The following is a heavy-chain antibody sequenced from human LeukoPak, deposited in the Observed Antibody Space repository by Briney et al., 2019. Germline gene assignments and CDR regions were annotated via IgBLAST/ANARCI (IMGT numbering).Heavy chain of an antibody. V-gene: IGHV4-39*07. CDR2: IYYSGST. CDR3: AREVGATEEGWFDP. D-gene: IGHD1-26*01. CDR1: GGSISSSSYY. Sequence: SETLSLTCTVSGGSISSSSYYWGWIRQPPGKGLEWIGCIYYSGSTYYNPSLKSRVTISVDTSKNRFSLKLSSVTAADTAVYCCAREVGATEEGWFDPWGQGTLVTVSS. J-gene: IGHJ5*02.